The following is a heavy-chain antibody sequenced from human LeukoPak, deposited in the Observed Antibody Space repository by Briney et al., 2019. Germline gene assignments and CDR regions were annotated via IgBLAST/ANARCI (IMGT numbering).Heavy chain of an antibody. V-gene: IGHV1-8*01. CDR3: ARGAGQQLVRRRPQFDP. Sequence: ASVKVSCKASGNTFTSYDINWVRQATGQGLEWMGWMNPNSGNTGYAQKFQGRVTMTRNTSISTAYMELSSLRSEDTAVYYCARGAGQQLVRRRPQFDPWGQGTLVTVSS. CDR1: GNTFTSYD. CDR2: MNPNSGNT. J-gene: IGHJ5*02. D-gene: IGHD6-13*01.